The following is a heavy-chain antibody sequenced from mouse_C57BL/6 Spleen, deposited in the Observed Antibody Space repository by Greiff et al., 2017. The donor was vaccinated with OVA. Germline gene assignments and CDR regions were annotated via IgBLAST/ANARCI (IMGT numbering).Heavy chain of an antibody. CDR2: IYTSDSET. CDR3: ARDDGYAMDY. Sequence: VQLQQPGAELVRPGSSVKLSCKASGYTFTSYWMDWVKQRPGQGLEWIGNIYTSDSETHYNQKFKDKATLTVDKSSSTAYMQLSSLTSEDSAVYYCARDDGYAMDYWGQGTSVTVSS. CDR1: GYTFTSYW. J-gene: IGHJ4*01. V-gene: IGHV1-61*01. D-gene: IGHD2-3*01.